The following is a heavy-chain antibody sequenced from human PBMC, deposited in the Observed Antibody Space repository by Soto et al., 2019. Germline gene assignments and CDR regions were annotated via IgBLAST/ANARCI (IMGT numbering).Heavy chain of an antibody. V-gene: IGHV2-70*04. D-gene: IGHD2-15*01. Sequence: ESGPTLVNPTQTLTLTCTFSGFSLSTSGMRVSWIRQPPGKALEWLARIDWDDDKFYNTSLKTRLTISKDSSKNQVVLTMTNMDPVDIATYYCARMFHCSGGTCPFDYWGQGALVTVSS. CDR2: IDWDDDK. CDR1: GFSLSTSGMR. CDR3: ARMFHCSGGTCPFDY. J-gene: IGHJ4*02.